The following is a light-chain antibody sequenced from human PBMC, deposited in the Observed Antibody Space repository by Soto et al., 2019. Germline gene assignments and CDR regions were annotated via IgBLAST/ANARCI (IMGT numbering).Light chain of an antibody. Sequence: QSALTQPASVSGSPGQSITISCTGTSNDVGGYNYVSWYQQPPGKAPKLMIYDVSNRPSGVSNRFSGSKSGNTASLTISGLRAEDGADYYCRSYTASDVVVFGGGTKLTVL. V-gene: IGLV2-14*01. J-gene: IGLJ2*01. CDR2: DVS. CDR1: SNDVGGYNY. CDR3: RSYTASDVVV.